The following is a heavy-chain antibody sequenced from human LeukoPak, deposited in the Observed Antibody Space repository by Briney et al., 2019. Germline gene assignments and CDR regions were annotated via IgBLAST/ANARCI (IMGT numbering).Heavy chain of an antibody. CDR2: IYHSGST. J-gene: IGHJ5*02. D-gene: IGHD6-6*01. CDR1: GGSISSGGYS. Sequence: SETLSLTCAVSGGSISSGGYSWSWIRQPPGKGLEWIGYIYHSGSTNYNPSLKSRVTMSVDTSKNQFSLKLSSVTAADTAVYYCARTNSAARPDDWFDPWGQGTLVTVSS. V-gene: IGHV4-30-2*01. CDR3: ARTNSAARPDDWFDP.